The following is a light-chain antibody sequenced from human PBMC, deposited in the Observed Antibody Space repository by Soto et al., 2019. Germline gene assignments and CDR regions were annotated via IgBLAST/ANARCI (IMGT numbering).Light chain of an antibody. CDR2: GAS. CDR1: QSVSNN. V-gene: IGKV3-20*01. CDR3: QQYGISPWT. Sequence: EIVLKQSPATLSLSTGERATLSCRASQSVSNNLAWYQQKPGQAPRLLIYGASSRATGIPDRFSGSGSGTDFTLTISRLEPEDFAVYYCQQYGISPWTFGQGSMVDIK. J-gene: IGKJ1*01.